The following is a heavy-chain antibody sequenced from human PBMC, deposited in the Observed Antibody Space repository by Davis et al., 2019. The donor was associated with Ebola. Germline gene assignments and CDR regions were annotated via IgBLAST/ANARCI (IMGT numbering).Heavy chain of an antibody. Sequence: GGSLRLSCAASGFTFSGSAMHWVRQASGKGLEWVGRIRGKANSYATAYAASVKGRFTISSDDSKNTAYLQMNSLKTEDTAVYYCARDLVAYYYYGMDVWGQGTTVTVSS. CDR2: IRGKANSYAT. V-gene: IGHV3-73*01. J-gene: IGHJ6*02. CDR1: GFTFSGSA. CDR3: ARDLVAYYYYGMDV. D-gene: IGHD5-12*01.